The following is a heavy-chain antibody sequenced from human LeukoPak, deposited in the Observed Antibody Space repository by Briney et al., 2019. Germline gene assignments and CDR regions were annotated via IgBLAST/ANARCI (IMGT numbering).Heavy chain of an antibody. J-gene: IGHJ4*02. CDR2: ISYDGSNK. CDR3: ARGPKVRWPPYYFDY. CDR1: GFTFSSYA. Sequence: TGGSLRLSCAASGFTFSSYAMHRVRQAPGKGLEWVAVISYDGSNKYYADSVKGRFTISRDDSKNTLYLQMNSLRAEDTAVYYCARGPKVRWPPYYFDYWGQGTLVTVSS. D-gene: IGHD4-23*01. V-gene: IGHV3-30*04.